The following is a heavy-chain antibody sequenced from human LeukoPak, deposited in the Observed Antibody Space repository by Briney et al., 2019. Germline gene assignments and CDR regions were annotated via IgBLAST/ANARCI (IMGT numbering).Heavy chain of an antibody. V-gene: IGHV4-30-2*01. CDR1: GGSISSGDFS. CDR2: IYHSGTT. CDR3: ARAYVY. J-gene: IGHJ4*02. Sequence: PSETLSLTCDVSGGSISSGDFSWSWIRQPPGKGLEWIGYIYHSGTTYYNPSLKSRVSMSLDRSKNQFSLKLSSVTAADTAVYYCARAYVYGGQGPLVTVSS. D-gene: IGHD3-16*01.